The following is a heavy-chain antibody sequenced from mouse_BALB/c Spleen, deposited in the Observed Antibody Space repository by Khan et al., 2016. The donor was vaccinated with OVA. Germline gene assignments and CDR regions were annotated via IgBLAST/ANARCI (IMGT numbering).Heavy chain of an antibody. D-gene: IGHD2-14*01. CDR2: INPSNGYT. CDR3: VRDADYHRDGGGIAY. J-gene: IGHJ3*01. CDR1: GYTFTSYT. V-gene: IGHV1-4*01. Sequence: QVQLQQSGPELARPGASVKISCKASGYTFTSYTIHWVQQRPGKGLEWIGYINPSNGYTNYNHKFKDKATLTTDKSTTTAYLQMISLTSDDSAVYNSVRDADYHRDGGGIAYWGQGTLVTVSA.